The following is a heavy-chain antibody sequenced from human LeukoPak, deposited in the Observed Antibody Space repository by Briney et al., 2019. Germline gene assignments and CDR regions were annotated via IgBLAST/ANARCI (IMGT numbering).Heavy chain of an antibody. CDR2: IYYSGST. D-gene: IGHD2-21*02. CDR3: ARLSAVVTTYNWFDP. V-gene: IGHV4-59*08. Sequence: WETLSLTCTVSGGSISSYYWSWIRQPPGKGLEWIGYIYYSGSTNYNPSLKSRVTISVDTSKNQFSLKLSSVTAADTAVYYCARLSAVVTTYNWFDPWGQGTLVTVSS. J-gene: IGHJ5*02. CDR1: GGSISSYY.